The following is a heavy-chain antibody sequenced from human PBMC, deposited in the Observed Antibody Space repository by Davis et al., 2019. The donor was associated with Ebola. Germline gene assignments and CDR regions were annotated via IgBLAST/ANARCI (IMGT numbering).Heavy chain of an antibody. CDR3: AKGPVYSSGWHFDY. V-gene: IGHV3-64*01. CDR1: GFTFSSYA. D-gene: IGHD6-19*01. J-gene: IGHJ4*02. CDR2: ISSTGGST. Sequence: GESLKISCAASGFTFSSYAMHWVRQAPGKGLEYVSAISSTGGSTDYANSVKGRFTISRDNSKNTLYLQMNSLRAEDTAVYYCAKGPVYSSGWHFDYWGQGTLVTVSS.